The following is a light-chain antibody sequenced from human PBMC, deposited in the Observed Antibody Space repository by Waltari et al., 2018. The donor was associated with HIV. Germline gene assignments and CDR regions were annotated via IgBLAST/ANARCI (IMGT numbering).Light chain of an antibody. CDR3: QTWGTSVQGV. CDR2: VNSDGSH. J-gene: IGLJ3*02. Sequence: QPMLTQSPSASASLGASVNLTCTLSSSHNSYAIVWHQQRSETAPCFLTRVNSDGSHTKGDGFPDRFSGSSSVTERYLTSGSLQAEDEADYYRQTWGTSVQGVFGGGTKLTVI. V-gene: IGLV4-69*01. CDR1: SSHNSYA.